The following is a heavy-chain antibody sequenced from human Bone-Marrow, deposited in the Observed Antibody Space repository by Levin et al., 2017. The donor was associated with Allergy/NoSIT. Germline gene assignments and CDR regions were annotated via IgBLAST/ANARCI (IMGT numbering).Heavy chain of an antibody. V-gene: IGHV3-53*01. D-gene: IGHD6-19*01. CDR1: GFTVSSNY. CDR3: ARDLYGSGWYLSAHPGGYYYGMDV. J-gene: IGHJ6*02. CDR2: IYSGGST. Sequence: GESLKISCAASGFTVSSNYMSWVRQAPGKGLEWVSVIYSGGSTYYADSVKGRFTISRDNSKNTLYLQMNSLRAEDTAVYYCARDLYGSGWYLSAHPGGYYYGMDVWGQGTTVTVSS.